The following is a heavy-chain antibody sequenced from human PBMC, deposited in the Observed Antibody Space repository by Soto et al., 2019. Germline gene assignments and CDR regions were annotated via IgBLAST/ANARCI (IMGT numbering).Heavy chain of an antibody. J-gene: IGHJ4*02. CDR1: GGTFSSYA. CDR3: ASGSRRLGVVTPFDY. CDR2: IIPILGTA. Sequence: GASVKVSCKASGGTFSSYAISWVRQAPGQGLEWMGGIIPILGTANYAQKFQGRVTITADESTSTAYMELSSLRSEDTAVYYCASGSRRLGVVTPFDYWGQGTLVTVSS. V-gene: IGHV1-69*13. D-gene: IGHD3-3*01.